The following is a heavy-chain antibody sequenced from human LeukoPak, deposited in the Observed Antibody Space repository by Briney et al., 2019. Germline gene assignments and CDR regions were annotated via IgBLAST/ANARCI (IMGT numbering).Heavy chain of an antibody. CDR1: GGSVSSGSYY. CDR2: IYYSGST. V-gene: IGHV4-61*01. CDR3: ARAAGAYYDFWSGYPPHNWFDP. Sequence: SETLSLTCTVSGGSVSSGSYYWSWIRQPPGKGLEWIGYIYYSGSTNYNPSLKSRVTISVDTSKNQFSLKLSSVTAADTAVYYCARAAGAYYDFWSGYPPHNWFDPWGQGTLVTVSS. D-gene: IGHD3-3*01. J-gene: IGHJ5*02.